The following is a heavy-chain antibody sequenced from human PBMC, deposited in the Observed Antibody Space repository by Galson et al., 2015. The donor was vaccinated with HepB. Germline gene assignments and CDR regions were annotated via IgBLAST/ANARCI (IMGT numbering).Heavy chain of an antibody. Sequence: SVKVSCKASGYTFTSYGISWVRQAPGQGLEWMGWISAYNGNTNYAQKLQGRVTMTTDTSTSTAYMELRSLRSDDTAVYYCARDRAVGRLLFRPRGPFDYWGQGTLVTVSS. CDR2: ISAYNGNT. V-gene: IGHV1-18*04. CDR3: ARDRAVGRLLFRPRGPFDY. CDR1: GYTFTSYG. J-gene: IGHJ4*02. D-gene: IGHD3-3*01.